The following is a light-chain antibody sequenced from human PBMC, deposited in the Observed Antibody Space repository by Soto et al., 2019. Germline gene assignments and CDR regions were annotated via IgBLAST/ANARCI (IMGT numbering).Light chain of an antibody. V-gene: IGKV3-11*01. CDR1: QRGSSY. CDR2: DPS. J-gene: IGKJ2*01. Sequence: EIGLTQSPATLSLSPGERATLSCLASQRGSSYLAWSQQKPGQAPRRLIYDPSNRATGIPARFSGSGSGTDFTLTISSLEPEDCAVYSCQQRSNWPPYTFGQGTKLEIK. CDR3: QQRSNWPPYT.